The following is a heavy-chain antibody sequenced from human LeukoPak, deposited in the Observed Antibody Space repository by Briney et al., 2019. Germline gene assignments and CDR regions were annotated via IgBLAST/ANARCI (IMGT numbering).Heavy chain of an antibody. Sequence: GASVKVSCNASGYTFTSYGISWVRQAPGQGLEWMGWISAYNGHTNYAQNLQGRVTMTKDTSTSTAYMELRSLRSDDTAVYYCARDAVLNYGATNRDFDYWGQGTLVTVSS. V-gene: IGHV1-18*01. CDR1: GYTFTSYG. CDR3: ARDAVLNYGATNRDFDY. D-gene: IGHD1-26*01. J-gene: IGHJ4*02. CDR2: ISAYNGHT.